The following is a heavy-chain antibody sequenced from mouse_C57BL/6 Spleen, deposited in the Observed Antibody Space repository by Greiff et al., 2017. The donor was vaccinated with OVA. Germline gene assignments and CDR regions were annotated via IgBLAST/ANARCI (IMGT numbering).Heavy chain of an antibody. D-gene: IGHD4-1*01. CDR1: GYAFSSSG. CDR3: ARGGANWDGEFAY. CDR2: IYPGDGDT. J-gene: IGHJ3*01. V-gene: IGHV1-82*01. Sequence: QVQLMQSGPELVKPGASVKISCKASGYAFSSSGMNWVKQRPGKGLEWIGRIYPGDGDTNYTGKFKGRVTLTADKSSSTAYMQLSSLTSEDSAVYFCARGGANWDGEFAYWGQGTLVTVSA.